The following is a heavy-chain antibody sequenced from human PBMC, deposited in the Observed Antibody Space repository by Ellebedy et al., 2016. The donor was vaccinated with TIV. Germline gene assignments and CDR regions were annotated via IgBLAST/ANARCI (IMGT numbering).Heavy chain of an antibody. CDR1: GGSISSSSYY. V-gene: IGHV4-39*01. CDR3: ASYGYYVFPNY. CDR2: IYYSGST. J-gene: IGHJ4*02. Sequence: GSLRLXXTVSGGSISSSSYYWGWIRQPPGKGLEWIGSIYYSGSTYYNPSLKSRVTISVDTSKNQFSLKLSSVTAADTAVYYCASYGYYVFPNYWGQGTLVTVSS. D-gene: IGHD3-22*01.